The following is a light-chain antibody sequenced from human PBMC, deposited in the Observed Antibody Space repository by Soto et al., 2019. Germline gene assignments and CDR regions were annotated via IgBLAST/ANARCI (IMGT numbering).Light chain of an antibody. CDR1: QSVTTN. Sequence: EIVMTQSPATLSVSPGERATLSCRASQSVTTNLAWYQQKPGQAPRLLIYGASTRAPVVPARFSGSGSGTEFTLTISSLQSEDFAVYFCHQYNNWPVTFGGGNKVEIK. V-gene: IGKV3-15*01. J-gene: IGKJ4*01. CDR3: HQYNNWPVT. CDR2: GAS.